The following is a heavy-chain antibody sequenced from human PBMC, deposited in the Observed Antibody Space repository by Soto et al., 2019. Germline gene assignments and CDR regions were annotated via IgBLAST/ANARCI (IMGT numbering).Heavy chain of an antibody. CDR1: NGSISSYY. Sequence: QVQLQESGPGLVKPSETLSLTCTVSNGSISSYYWSWIRQPPGKGLEWIGNMYYSGSTNYNPSLKSRVTISVDTSKNQFSLNLSSVTAADTAVYYCARGASPYYFDYWGQGTPVTVSS. V-gene: IGHV4-59*01. CDR3: ARGASPYYFDY. CDR2: MYYSGST. J-gene: IGHJ4*02.